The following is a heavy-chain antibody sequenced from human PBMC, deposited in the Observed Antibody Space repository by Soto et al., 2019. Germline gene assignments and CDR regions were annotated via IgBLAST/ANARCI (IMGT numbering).Heavy chain of an antibody. CDR3: VRAPYGFTSWFDS. J-gene: IGHJ5*01. CDR2: ISSSGTTI. V-gene: IGHV3-11*01. D-gene: IGHD3-10*01. Sequence: QVQLVESGGGLVKPGGSLRLSCAASGFTFSDNYMSWIRQAPGKGLEWVSYISSSGTTIYYADSVKGRFTISRDNAKNSMYLQMDSLRAEDTAVYYCVRAPYGFTSWFDSWGQGTLVTVSS. CDR1: GFTFSDNY.